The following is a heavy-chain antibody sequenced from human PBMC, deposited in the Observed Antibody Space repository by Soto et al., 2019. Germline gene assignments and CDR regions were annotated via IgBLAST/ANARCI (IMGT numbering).Heavy chain of an antibody. V-gene: IGHV3-21*01. CDR2: ISSSSSYI. J-gene: IGHJ4*02. CDR3: ARGTMVAVAGWLDY. D-gene: IGHD6-19*01. Sequence: GGSLRLACAASGFTFSSYSMNWVRQAPGKGLEWVSSISSSSSYIYYADSVKGRFTISRDNAKNSLYLQMNSLRAEDTAVYYCARGTMVAVAGWLDYWGQGTLVTVSS. CDR1: GFTFSSYS.